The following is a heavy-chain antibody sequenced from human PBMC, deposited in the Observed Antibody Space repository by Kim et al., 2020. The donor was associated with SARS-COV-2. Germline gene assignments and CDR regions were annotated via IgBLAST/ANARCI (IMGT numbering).Heavy chain of an antibody. Sequence: GGSLRLSCAASGFTVSSNYMSWVRQAPGKGLEWVSVIYSGGSTYYADSVKGRFTISRDNSKNTLYLQMNSLRAEDTAVYYCARDRSVVVTANHYYYYYGMDVWGQGTTVTVSS. CDR3: ARDRSVVVTANHYYYYYGMDV. CDR1: GFTVSSNY. J-gene: IGHJ6*02. CDR2: IYSGGST. D-gene: IGHD2-21*02. V-gene: IGHV3-53*01.